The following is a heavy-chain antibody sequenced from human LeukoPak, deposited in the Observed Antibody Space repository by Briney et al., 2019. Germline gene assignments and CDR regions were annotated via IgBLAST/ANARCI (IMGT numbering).Heavy chain of an antibody. V-gene: IGHV3-48*03. Sequence: GGSLRLSCAASGFTFSSYEINWVRQAPGKGLEWVSYTSRSGSIIYYADSVKGRFTISRDNAKNSMSLQMNSLRAEDTAVYYCASLPPGGAFSWGQGTQVTVSS. CDR2: TSRSGSII. CDR3: ASLPPGGAFS. D-gene: IGHD1-26*01. CDR1: GFTFSSYE. J-gene: IGHJ5*02.